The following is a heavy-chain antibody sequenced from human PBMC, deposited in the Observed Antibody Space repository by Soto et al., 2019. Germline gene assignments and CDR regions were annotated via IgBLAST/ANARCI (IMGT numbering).Heavy chain of an antibody. Sequence: SETLSLTCTVSGGSISSYYWNWIRQPPGKGLEWIGYIYYSGSTKYNPSLKSRVTISVDTSKNQFSLKVRSVTAADTAVYYCARDEFDAWGQGTLVTVSS. J-gene: IGHJ4*02. CDR3: ARDEFDA. CDR2: IYYSGST. V-gene: IGHV4-59*01. CDR1: GGSISSYY.